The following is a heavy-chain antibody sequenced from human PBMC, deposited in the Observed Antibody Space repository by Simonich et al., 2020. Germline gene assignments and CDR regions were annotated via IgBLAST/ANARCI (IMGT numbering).Heavy chain of an antibody. CDR3: ARPLGIVWAFDI. V-gene: IGHV4-34*01. CDR1: GGSFSGYY. CDR2: INNSGST. Sequence: QVQLQQWGAGLLKPSETLSLTCAVYGGSFSGYYWSWIRQPPGKGLEWFGEINNSGSTKYNPSLKSRVTISVDTSKNQFSLKLSSVTAADTAVYYCARPLGIVWAFDIWGQGTMVTVSS. D-gene: IGHD3-16*01. J-gene: IGHJ3*02.